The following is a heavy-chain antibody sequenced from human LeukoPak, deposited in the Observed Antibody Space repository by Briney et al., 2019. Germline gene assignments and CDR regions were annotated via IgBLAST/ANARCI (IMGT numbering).Heavy chain of an antibody. V-gene: IGHV4-39*07. CDR1: GFTFSSYS. J-gene: IGHJ5*02. D-gene: IGHD2-2*01. CDR3: ARWGTYASTSNWFDP. CDR2: IYYSGST. Sequence: GSLRLSCAGSGFTFSSYSMNWVRQAPGKGLEWIGSIYYSGSTYYNPSLKSRVTISVDTSKNQFSLKLSSVTAADTAVYYCARWGTYASTSNWFDPWGQGTLVTVSS.